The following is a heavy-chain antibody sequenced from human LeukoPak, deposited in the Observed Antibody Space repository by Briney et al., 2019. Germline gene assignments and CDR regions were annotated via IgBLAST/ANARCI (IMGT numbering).Heavy chain of an antibody. D-gene: IGHD4-17*01. V-gene: IGHV4-38-2*02. J-gene: IGHJ3*02. CDR2: IYHSGST. Sequence: PSETLSLTCTVSGYSISSGYYWGWIRQPPGKGLEWIGSIYHSGSTYYNPSLKSRVTISVDTSKNQFSLKLSSVTAADTAVYYCARTYGDPSAFDIWGQGTMVTVSS. CDR3: ARTYGDPSAFDI. CDR1: GYSISSGYY.